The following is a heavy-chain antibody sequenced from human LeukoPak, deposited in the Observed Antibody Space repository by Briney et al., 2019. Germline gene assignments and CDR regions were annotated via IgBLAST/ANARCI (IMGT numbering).Heavy chain of an antibody. Sequence: GASVKVTCKASGYTFTSYDINWVRQATGQGLEWMGWMNPNSGNTGYAQKFQGRVTMTRNTSISTAYMELSSLRSEDTAVHYCARGYNWNYWKRYYYYGMDVWGQGTTVTVSS. J-gene: IGHJ6*02. CDR3: ARGYNWNYWKRYYYYGMDV. V-gene: IGHV1-8*01. CDR2: MNPNSGNT. D-gene: IGHD1-7*01. CDR1: GYTFTSYD.